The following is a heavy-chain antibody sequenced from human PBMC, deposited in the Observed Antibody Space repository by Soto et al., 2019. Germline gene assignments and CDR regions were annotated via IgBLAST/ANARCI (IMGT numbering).Heavy chain of an antibody. CDR3: ARDGTLYDSSAYYYLY. Sequence: QVQLVQSGAEVNKPGSSVKVSCKASGGTFSRYTITWVRQAPGQGLEWMGGITPMFGTPNYAQKFQGRVTITADESTSTAYMELSSLRSEDTAMYYCARDGTLYDSSAYYYLYWGQGTLVTVSS. J-gene: IGHJ4*02. CDR1: GGTFSRYT. CDR2: ITPMFGTP. V-gene: IGHV1-69*01. D-gene: IGHD3-22*01.